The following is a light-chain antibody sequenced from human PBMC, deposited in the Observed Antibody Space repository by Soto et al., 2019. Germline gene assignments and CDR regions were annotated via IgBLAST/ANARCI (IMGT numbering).Light chain of an antibody. CDR2: DAS. Sequence: DIRMTQSPATLSASVGDRVTITWRASQTISFSLAWYQQKKGKAPKLLIYDASTLQSGVPSRFSGSEYGTEFILTISGLQPDDFATYYCQQYHGYSLTFGQGTKVDIK. V-gene: IGKV1-5*01. CDR3: QQYHGYSLT. CDR1: QTISFS. J-gene: IGKJ1*01.